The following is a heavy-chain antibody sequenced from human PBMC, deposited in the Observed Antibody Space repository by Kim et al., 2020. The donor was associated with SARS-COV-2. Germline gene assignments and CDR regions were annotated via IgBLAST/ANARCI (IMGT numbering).Heavy chain of an antibody. CDR2: IKSKTDGGTT. CDR1: GFTFSNAW. CDR3: TTEGVDCSSTSCYGLGDYYYGMDV. V-gene: IGHV3-15*01. D-gene: IGHD2-2*01. Sequence: GGSLRLSCAASGFTFSNAWMSWVRQAPGKGLEWVGRIKSKTDGGTTDYAAPVKGRFTISRDDSKNTLYLQMNSLKTEDTAVYYCTTEGVDCSSTSCYGLGDYYYGMDVWGQGTTVTVSS. J-gene: IGHJ6*02.